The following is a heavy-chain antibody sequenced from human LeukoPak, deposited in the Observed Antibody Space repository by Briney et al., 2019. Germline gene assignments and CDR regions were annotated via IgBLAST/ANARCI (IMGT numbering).Heavy chain of an antibody. D-gene: IGHD6-13*01. V-gene: IGHV4-34*12. J-gene: IGHJ3*02. Sequence: SETLSLTCAVYGGSFSGYYWSWIRQPPGKGLEWVGEIVHSGDTKYNPSLKSRVTISVDTSKNQFSLNLTSVTAADTAVYYCARFGSSTWYKGAFETWGQGTMVTVAS. CDR2: IVHSGDT. CDR1: GGSFSGYY. CDR3: ARFGSSTWYKGAFET.